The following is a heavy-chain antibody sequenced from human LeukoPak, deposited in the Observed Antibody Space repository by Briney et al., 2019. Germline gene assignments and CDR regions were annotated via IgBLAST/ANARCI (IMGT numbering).Heavy chain of an antibody. CDR1: GGSLSNYY. J-gene: IGHJ5*02. CDR2: VYFSGST. D-gene: IGHD1-26*01. CDR3: APGSTGGSRGSWFDP. Sequence: SETLSLTCTVSGGSLSNYYWSWIRQAPGKGLEWIGYVYFSGSTNYNPSLKSRVTISADTSKNQFSLKLSSVTAADTAVYYCAPGSTGGSRGSWFDPWGQGTLVTVSS. V-gene: IGHV4-4*08.